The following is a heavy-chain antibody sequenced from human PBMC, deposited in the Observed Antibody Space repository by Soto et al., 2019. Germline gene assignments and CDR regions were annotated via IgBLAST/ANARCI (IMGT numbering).Heavy chain of an antibody. CDR1: GGSIGNYY. Sequence: KLRETLSLTCTVSGGSIGNYYWSWIRQPPGKGLEWIGYIYYSGSTNYNPSLKSRVTISVDTSKNQFSLNLSSVTAADTAVYYCARGGASTMVRGVDYYYFNYWGQGTLVTVSS. D-gene: IGHD3-10*01. CDR3: ARGGASTMVRGVDYYYFNY. CDR2: IYYSGST. V-gene: IGHV4-59*01. J-gene: IGHJ4*02.